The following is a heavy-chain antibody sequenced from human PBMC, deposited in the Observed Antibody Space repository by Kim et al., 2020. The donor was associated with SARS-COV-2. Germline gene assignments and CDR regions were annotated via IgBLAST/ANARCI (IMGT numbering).Heavy chain of an antibody. D-gene: IGHD6-13*01. Sequence: SETLSLTCAVYGGSFSGYYWSWIRQPPGKGLEWIGEINHSGSTNYNPSLKSRVTISVDTSKNQFSLKLSSVTAADTAVYYCARGWYSSSWYRDNWFDPWGQGTLVTVSS. V-gene: IGHV4-34*01. CDR1: GGSFSGYY. CDR3: ARGWYSSSWYRDNWFDP. J-gene: IGHJ5*02. CDR2: INHSGST.